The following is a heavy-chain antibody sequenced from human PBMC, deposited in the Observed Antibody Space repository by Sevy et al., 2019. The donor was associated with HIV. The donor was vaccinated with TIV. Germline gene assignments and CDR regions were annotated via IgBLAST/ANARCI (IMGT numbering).Heavy chain of an antibody. J-gene: IGHJ4*02. CDR3: ARGSYSNYAEDY. Sequence: GGSLRLSCAASGFTFSDYYMTWFRQAPGKGLEWVSYISSGGPTIHYADSVKGRFTISRDNAKNTLYLEMNSLRAEETAVYYCARGSYSNYAEDYWGQGTLVTVSS. CDR1: GFTFSDYY. V-gene: IGHV3-11*01. CDR2: ISSGGPTI. D-gene: IGHD4-4*01.